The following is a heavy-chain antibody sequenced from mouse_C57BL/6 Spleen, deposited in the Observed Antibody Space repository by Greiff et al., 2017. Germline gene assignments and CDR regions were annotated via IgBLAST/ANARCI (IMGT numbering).Heavy chain of an antibody. CDR1: GFTFSSYA. Sequence: VQLKESGGGLVKPGGSLKLSCAASGFTFSSYAMSWVRQTPEKRLEWVATISDGGSYTYYPDNVKGRFTISRDNAKNNLYLQMSHLKSEDTAMYYCARDEGDYGHAMDYWGQGTSVTVSS. V-gene: IGHV5-4*01. CDR2: ISDGGSYT. CDR3: ARDEGDYGHAMDY. J-gene: IGHJ4*01. D-gene: IGHD1-1*02.